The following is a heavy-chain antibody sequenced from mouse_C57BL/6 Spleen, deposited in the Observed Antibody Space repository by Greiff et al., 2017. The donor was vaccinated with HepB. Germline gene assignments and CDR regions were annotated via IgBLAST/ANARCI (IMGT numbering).Heavy chain of an antibody. D-gene: IGHD2-4*01. CDR2: INPSTGGT. Sequence: EVKLMESGPELVKPGASVKISCKASGYSFTGYYMNWVKQSPEKSLEWIGEINPSTGGTTYNQKFKAKATLTVDKSSSTAYMQLKSLTSEDSAVYYCARRKEYEDYDGFAYWGQGTLVTVSA. V-gene: IGHV1-42*01. J-gene: IGHJ3*01. CDR3: ARRKEYEDYDGFAY. CDR1: GYSFTGYY.